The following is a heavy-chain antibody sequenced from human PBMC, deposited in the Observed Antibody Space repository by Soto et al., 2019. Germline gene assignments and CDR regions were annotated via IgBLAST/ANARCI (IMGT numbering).Heavy chain of an antibody. J-gene: IGHJ2*01. CDR1: GYTFTGYY. CDR2: INPNSGGT. CDR3: ARDRDLYSIGWYGWWYFDL. D-gene: IGHD6-19*01. Sequence: QVQLVQSGAEVKKPGASVKVSCKAFGYTFTGYYMHWVRQAPGQGLEWMGWINPNSGGTNYAQKFQGRVTMTRDKPSSTAYMELSRLRSDDTAVYYCARDRDLYSIGWYGWWYFDLWGRGTLVTVSS. V-gene: IGHV1-2*02.